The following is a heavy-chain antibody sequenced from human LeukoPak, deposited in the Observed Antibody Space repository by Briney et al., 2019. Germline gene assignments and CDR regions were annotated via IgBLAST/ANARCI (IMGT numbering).Heavy chain of an antibody. CDR2: IKPDGGEK. V-gene: IGHV3-7*01. D-gene: IGHD6-13*01. CDR1: GFTFSSYW. Sequence: GGSLRLSCAASGFTFSSYWMTWVRQAPGKGLEWVASIKPDGGEKFSVDSVKGRFTISRDSAKNSLYLQMNSLRAEDTAVFYCARVRLGSTWYFAFDIWGQGTMVTVSS. J-gene: IGHJ3*02. CDR3: ARVRLGSTWYFAFDI.